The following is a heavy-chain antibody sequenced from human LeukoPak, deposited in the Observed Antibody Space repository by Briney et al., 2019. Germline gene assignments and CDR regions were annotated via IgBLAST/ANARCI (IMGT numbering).Heavy chain of an antibody. J-gene: IGHJ4*02. V-gene: IGHV3-23*01. CDR1: GFTFSSSA. CDR3: AKDRAYYDILTGYSPVFDY. CDR2: ISNNGGYT. Sequence: GGSLRLSCAASGFTFSSSAMSWVRQAPGKGLEWVSVISNNGGYTYYADSVQGRFTISRDNSKSTLCLQMNSLRAEDTAVYYCAKDRAYYDILTGYSPVFDYWGQGTLVTVSS. D-gene: IGHD3-9*01.